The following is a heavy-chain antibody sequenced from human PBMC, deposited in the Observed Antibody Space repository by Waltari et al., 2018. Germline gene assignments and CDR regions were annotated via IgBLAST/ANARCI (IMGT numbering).Heavy chain of an antibody. CDR3: ARDAMRGGDFDY. Sequence: EVQLVESGGGLVQPGGSLILPCAASGFSFSSYYMGWVRQAPGKGLDWVANINEDGSERHYGESVKGRFTISRDNAKKSLYLQFNSLSADDTAVYYCARDAMRGGDFDYWGQGTLVTVSS. CDR1: GFSFSSYY. V-gene: IGHV3-7*01. J-gene: IGHJ4*02. CDR2: INEDGSER. D-gene: IGHD3-16*01.